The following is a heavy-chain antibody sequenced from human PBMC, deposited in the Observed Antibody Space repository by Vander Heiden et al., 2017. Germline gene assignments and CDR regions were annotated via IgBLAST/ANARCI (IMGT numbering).Heavy chain of an antibody. J-gene: IGHJ4*02. Sequence: VQLVKSGAEVKKPGASVKVSCKASGYTFTSYGISGVRKAPGQGLEWMGWISAYNGNTNYAQKLQGRVTMTTDTSTSTAYMELRSLRSDDTAVYYCARDLVKLGYCSGGSCFEFDYWGQGTLVTVSS. D-gene: IGHD2-15*01. CDR2: ISAYNGNT. CDR3: ARDLVKLGYCSGGSCFEFDY. V-gene: IGHV1-18*01. CDR1: GYTFTSYG.